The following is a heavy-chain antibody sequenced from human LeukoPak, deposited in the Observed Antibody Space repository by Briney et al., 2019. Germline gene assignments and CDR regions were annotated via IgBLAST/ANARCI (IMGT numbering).Heavy chain of an antibody. Sequence: ASVKVSCKASGYTITDYYIHWVRQAPGQRLEWMGWINPDSGGTNYAQKCQGRVTMTSDTSISTAYMELSRLRSDDTALYYCTRGSYYDSSSYSGVRLFDYWGQGTPVTVPS. D-gene: IGHD3-22*01. J-gene: IGHJ4*02. CDR1: GYTITDYY. V-gene: IGHV1-2*02. CDR2: INPDSGGT. CDR3: TRGSYYDSSSYSGVRLFDY.